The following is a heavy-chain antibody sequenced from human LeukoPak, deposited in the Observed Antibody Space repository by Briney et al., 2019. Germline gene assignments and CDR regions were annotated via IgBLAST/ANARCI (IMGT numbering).Heavy chain of an antibody. CDR3: ASRAEYSGYDYGPPDY. J-gene: IGHJ4*02. D-gene: IGHD5-12*01. CDR2: ISAYNGNT. V-gene: IGHV1-18*01. Sequence: GASVKVSCKASGYTFTSYGISWVRQAPGQGLEWMGWISAYNGNTNYAQKLQGRVTMTTDTSTSTAYMELRSLRSDDTAVYYCASRAEYSGYDYGPPDYWGQGTLVTVSS. CDR1: GYTFTSYG.